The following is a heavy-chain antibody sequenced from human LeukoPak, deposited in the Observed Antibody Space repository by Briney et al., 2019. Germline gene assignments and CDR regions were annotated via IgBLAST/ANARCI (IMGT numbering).Heavy chain of an antibody. D-gene: IGHD5-18*01. J-gene: IGHJ4*02. V-gene: IGHV1-46*01. Sequence: ASVKVSCKASGYTFTIYYMHWVRQAPGQGLEWMGIINPSGGSTSYAQKFQGRVTMTSDTSTSTVYMELSSLRSEDTAVYYCARRYSYGPLDYWGQGTLVTVSS. CDR2: INPSGGST. CDR3: ARRYSYGPLDY. CDR1: GYTFTIYY.